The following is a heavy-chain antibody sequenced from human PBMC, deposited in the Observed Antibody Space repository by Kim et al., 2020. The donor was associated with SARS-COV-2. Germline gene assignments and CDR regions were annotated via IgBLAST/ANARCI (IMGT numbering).Heavy chain of an antibody. J-gene: IGHJ5*02. Sequence: SETLSLTCTVSGGSVSGYYWSWIRQPPGKGLEWIGHIYYSGSTNYNPSLKSRVTTSVDMSKNQFSLRLRSVTAADTAGYYCARPRVTMVRGVTTPNWFDP. CDR3: ARPRVTMVRGVTTPNWFDP. CDR1: GGSVSGYY. V-gene: IGHV4-59*08. D-gene: IGHD3-10*01. CDR2: IYYSGST.